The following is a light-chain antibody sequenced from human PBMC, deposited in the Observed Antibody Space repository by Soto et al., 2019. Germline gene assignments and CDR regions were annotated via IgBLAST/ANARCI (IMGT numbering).Light chain of an antibody. J-gene: IGLJ2*01. Sequence: QSALTQPRSVSGSPGQSVTISCTGTSNDIGGYNFVSWYQQHPGKAPKLMIYDVFKRPSGVPNRFSGSKSGNTASPTISGLQAEDEADYYCFSYTGNYNVVFAGGTKLTVL. CDR2: DVF. CDR3: FSYTGNYNVV. V-gene: IGLV2-11*01. CDR1: SNDIGGYNF.